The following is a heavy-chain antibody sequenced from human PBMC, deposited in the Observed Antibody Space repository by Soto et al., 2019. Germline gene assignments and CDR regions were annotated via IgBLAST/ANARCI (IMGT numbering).Heavy chain of an antibody. CDR1: GFTFSSYA. Sequence: QVQLVESGGGVVQPGRSLRLSCAASGFTFSSYAMHWVRQAPGKGLEWVALISDDGSTKDFADSVKGRFTISRDNSKNTLYLQMNSLRAEDTAVYNCARHLSHLKFGWFDPWGQGTLVTVSS. J-gene: IGHJ5*02. CDR3: ARHLSHLKFGWFDP. V-gene: IGHV3-30-3*01. CDR2: ISDDGSTK. D-gene: IGHD3-3*02.